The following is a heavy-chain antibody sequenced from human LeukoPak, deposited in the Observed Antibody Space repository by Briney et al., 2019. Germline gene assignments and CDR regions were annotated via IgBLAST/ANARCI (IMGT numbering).Heavy chain of an antibody. CDR2: IHYSGST. CDR3: ASLYYYDSSGSDTDAFDI. CDR1: GGSVSSGSYY. Sequence: SETLSLTCTVSGGSVSSGSYYWSWIRQPPGKGLEWIGYIHYSGSTNYNPSLKSRVTISVDTSKNQFSLKLSSVTAADTAVYYCASLYYYDSSGSDTDAFDIWGQGTMVTVSS. V-gene: IGHV4-61*01. D-gene: IGHD3-22*01. J-gene: IGHJ3*02.